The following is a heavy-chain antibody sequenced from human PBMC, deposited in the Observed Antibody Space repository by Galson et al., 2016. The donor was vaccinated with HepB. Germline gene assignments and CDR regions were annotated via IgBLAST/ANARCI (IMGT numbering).Heavy chain of an antibody. CDR2: IYWDDDK. Sequence: PALVKPTQTLTLTCTFSGFSLSTSGLGVGWIRQPPGKALEWLALIYWDDDKRYSPSLRTRLAITKDTSKNRVVLTMTNMDPVDTATYYCALFCGGYCSRGDTFNFWGQGTMATVSS. CDR1: GFSLSTSGLG. V-gene: IGHV2-5*02. CDR3: ALFCGGYCSRGDTFNF. D-gene: IGHD2-21*01. J-gene: IGHJ3*01.